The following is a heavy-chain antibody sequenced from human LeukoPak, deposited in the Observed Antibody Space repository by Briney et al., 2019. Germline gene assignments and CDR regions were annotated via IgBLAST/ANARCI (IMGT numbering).Heavy chain of an antibody. CDR3: ARDRSGSPNDC. CDR1: GFTFSSYS. J-gene: IGHJ4*02. CDR2: ISSSSGYI. Sequence: GRSLRLSCAASGFTFSSYSMKWVRQAPGNGLEWVSCISSSSGYIYYADSVKGRFTISRDDAKSSLYLQMNSLRAEDTAVYYCARDRSGSPNDCWGQGTLVTVSS. V-gene: IGHV3-21*01. D-gene: IGHD1-26*01.